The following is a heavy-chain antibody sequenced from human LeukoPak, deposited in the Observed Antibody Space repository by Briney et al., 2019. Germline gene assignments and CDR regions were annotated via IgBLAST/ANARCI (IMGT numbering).Heavy chain of an antibody. CDR2: ISYDGNNK. V-gene: IGHV3-30-3*01. CDR3: ARDRGSFDYYGSGSWENYFDY. CDR1: GFTFSSYA. J-gene: IGHJ4*02. Sequence: PGRSLRLSCVASGFTFSSYAMYWVRQAPGKGLEWVAVISYDGNNKYYADSVKGRFTISRDNSKNTLYLQMNGLRAEDTAVYYCARDRGSFDYYGSGSWENYFDYWGQGTLVTVSS. D-gene: IGHD3-10*01.